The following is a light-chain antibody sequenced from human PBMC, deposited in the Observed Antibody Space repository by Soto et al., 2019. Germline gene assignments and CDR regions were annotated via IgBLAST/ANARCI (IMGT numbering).Light chain of an antibody. CDR3: SAYTTSSTYV. CDR2: DVA. V-gene: IGLV2-14*01. J-gene: IGLJ1*01. Sequence: QSALTQPASVSGSPGQPITISCTGTSTDVGRYNYVSWYQQHPGKAPKLMIYDVANRPSGVSNRFSGSKSGITASLTISGLQAEDEDDYYCSAYTTSSTYVFGTGTKVTV. CDR1: STDVGRYNY.